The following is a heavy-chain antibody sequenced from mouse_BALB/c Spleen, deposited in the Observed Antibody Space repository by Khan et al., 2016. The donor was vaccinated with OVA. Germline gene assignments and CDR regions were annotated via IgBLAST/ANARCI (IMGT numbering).Heavy chain of an antibody. V-gene: IGHV5-6*01. CDR1: GFTFSTYG. D-gene: IGHD1-1*01. CDR3: TRLAYYYDSEGFAY. Sequence: EVELVESGGDLVKPGGSLKLSCEASGFTFSTYGMSWVRQTPDKRLEWVATVSTGGSYTYYPDSVKGRFTISRDNAKNTLYLQLSSLKSEDTAFFYCTRLAYYYDSEGFAYWGQGTLVTVSA. J-gene: IGHJ3*01. CDR2: VSTGGSYT.